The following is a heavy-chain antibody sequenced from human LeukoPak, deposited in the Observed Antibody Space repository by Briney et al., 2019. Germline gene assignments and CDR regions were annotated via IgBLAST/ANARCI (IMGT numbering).Heavy chain of an antibody. D-gene: IGHD4-17*01. CDR2: IYYSGST. J-gene: IGHJ4*02. V-gene: IGHV4-39*01. Sequence: SETLSLTCTVSGGSIISSSYYWGWTRQPPGKGLEWIGSIYYSGSTYYNPSLKSRVTISVDTSKNQFSLKLSSVTAADTAVYYCARLPDYGDPSHFDYWGQGTLVTVSS. CDR3: ARLPDYGDPSHFDY. CDR1: GGSIISSSYY.